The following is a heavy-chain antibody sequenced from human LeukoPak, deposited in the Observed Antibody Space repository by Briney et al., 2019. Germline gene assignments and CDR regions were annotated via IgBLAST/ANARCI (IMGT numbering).Heavy chain of an antibody. CDR2: INPNSGGT. V-gene: IGHV1-2*02. J-gene: IGHJ4*02. CDR1: GYSFTGYY. CDR3: ARVSGSYSPPDY. D-gene: IGHD1-26*01. Sequence: ASVKVSCKASGYSFTGYYMHWVRQAPGQGLEWMGWINPNSGGTNYAQKFQGRVTMTRDTSISTAYMELSRLRSDDTAVYYCARVSGSYSPPDYWGQGTLVTVSS.